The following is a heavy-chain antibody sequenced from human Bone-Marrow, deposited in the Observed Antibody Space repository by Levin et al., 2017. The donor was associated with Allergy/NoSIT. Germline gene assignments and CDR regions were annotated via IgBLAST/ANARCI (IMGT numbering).Heavy chain of an antibody. CDR3: ATWSYYAPGV. J-gene: IGHJ6*02. CDR1: GFSFSRSW. V-gene: IGHV3-7*01. D-gene: IGHD3-10*01. Sequence: PGGSLRLSCAASGFSFSRSWMTWVRQAPGKGLEWVANIEPDGSDKNYVDLVKGRFTISRDNAKNSVHLQMNSLRVEDTAVYYCATWSYYAPGVWGQGTTVTVSS. CDR2: IEPDGSDK.